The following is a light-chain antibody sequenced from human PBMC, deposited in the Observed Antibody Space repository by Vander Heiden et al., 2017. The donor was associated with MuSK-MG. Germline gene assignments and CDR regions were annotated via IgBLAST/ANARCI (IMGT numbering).Light chain of an antibody. CDR1: KLGDKY. Sequence: SYDLTQPPSVSVSPGQTASITCSGDKLGDKYACWYQQKPGQSHVLVIYQDSKRPSGIPERFSGSNSGNTATLTISGTQAMDEADYYCQAWDSSTVVFGGGTKLTVL. V-gene: IGLV3-1*01. CDR3: QAWDSSTVV. J-gene: IGLJ2*01. CDR2: QDS.